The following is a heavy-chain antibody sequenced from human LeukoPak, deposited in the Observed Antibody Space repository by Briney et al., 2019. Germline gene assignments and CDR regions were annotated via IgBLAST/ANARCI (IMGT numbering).Heavy chain of an antibody. Sequence: GESLKISCKGSGYSFTSYWIGWVRLMPGKGLEWMGIIYPGDSDTRYSPFFQGQVTISADKSISTAYLQRSSLKASDTAMYYCARLYYYDSSGYYYFDYWGQGTLVTVSS. J-gene: IGHJ4*02. D-gene: IGHD3-22*01. CDR1: GYSFTSYW. V-gene: IGHV5-51*01. CDR3: ARLYYYDSSGYYYFDY. CDR2: IYPGDSDT.